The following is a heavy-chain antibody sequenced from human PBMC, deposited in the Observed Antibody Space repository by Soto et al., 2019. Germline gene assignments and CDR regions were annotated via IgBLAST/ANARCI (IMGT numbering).Heavy chain of an antibody. J-gene: IGHJ6*03. D-gene: IGHD2-8*01. Sequence: GGSLRLSCAASGFTFSSYAMSWVRQAPGKGLEWVSAISGSGGSTYYADSVKGRFTISRDNSKNTLYLQMNSLRAEDTAVYYCAKDHSYCTNGVCYLRLRNYYMDVWGKGTTVTVSS. CDR3: AKDHSYCTNGVCYLRLRNYYMDV. V-gene: IGHV3-23*01. CDR2: ISGSGGST. CDR1: GFTFSSYA.